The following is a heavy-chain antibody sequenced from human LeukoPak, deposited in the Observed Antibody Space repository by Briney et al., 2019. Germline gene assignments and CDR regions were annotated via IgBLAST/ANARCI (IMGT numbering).Heavy chain of an antibody. Sequence: SETLSLTCTVSGGSISSSSYYWGWIRQPPGKGLEWIGSIYYSGSTYYSPSLKSRVTISVDTSKNQFSLKLSSVTAVDTAVYYCAREILTGRIYYFDYWGQGTLVTVSS. V-gene: IGHV4-39*02. D-gene: IGHD3-9*01. J-gene: IGHJ4*02. CDR1: GGSISSSSYY. CDR2: IYYSGST. CDR3: AREILTGRIYYFDY.